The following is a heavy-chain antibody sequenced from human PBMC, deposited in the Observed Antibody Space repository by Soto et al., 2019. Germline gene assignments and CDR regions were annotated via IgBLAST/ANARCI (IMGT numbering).Heavy chain of an antibody. D-gene: IGHD2-2*02. CDR1: GGSFSGYY. CDR2: INHSGST. V-gene: IGHV4-34*01. J-gene: IGHJ6*02. CDR3: ARGRSYCSSTSCYRGHYYYGMDV. Sequence: QVQLQQWGAGLLKPSETLSLTCAVYGGSFSGYYWSWIRQPPGKGLEWIGEINHSGSTNYNPSLKSRVTISVDTSKTQFSLKLSCVPAADTAVYYCARGRSYCSSTSCYRGHYYYGMDVWGQGTTVTVSS.